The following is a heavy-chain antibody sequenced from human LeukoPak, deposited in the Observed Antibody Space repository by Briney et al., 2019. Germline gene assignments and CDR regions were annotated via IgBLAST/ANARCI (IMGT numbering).Heavy chain of an antibody. CDR3: AKAMTAYSYYVDS. Sequence: GGSLRLSCTASKFTFSSYAMTWARQAPGKGLEWVSAISGSGYSTYYADSVKGRFTISRDNSKNTLYLQMNSLRADDTAMYYCAKAMTAYSYYVDSWGQGTLVTVSS. J-gene: IGHJ4*02. CDR1: KFTFSSYA. CDR2: ISGSGYST. D-gene: IGHD2-21*02. V-gene: IGHV3-23*01.